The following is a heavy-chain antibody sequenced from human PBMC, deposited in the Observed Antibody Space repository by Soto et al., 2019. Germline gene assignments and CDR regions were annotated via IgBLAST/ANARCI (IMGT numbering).Heavy chain of an antibody. CDR2: IFTRDSET. D-gene: IGHD3-10*01. Sequence: EQLEQSGAEVKKPGESLKISCKGPGHLFNNHWIGWVRQTPGKGLEWMGLIFTRDSETKTSPSFQGHVSFSVDNSIHTGYLQLTSLKTTDTGIYFCARGYFDSGHGYDLWGQGTLVTVSS. J-gene: IGHJ5*02. CDR3: ARGYFDSGHGYDL. CDR1: GHLFNNHW. V-gene: IGHV5-51*01.